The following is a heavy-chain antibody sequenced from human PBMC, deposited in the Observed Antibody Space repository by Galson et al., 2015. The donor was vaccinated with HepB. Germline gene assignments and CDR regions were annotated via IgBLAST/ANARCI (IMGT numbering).Heavy chain of an antibody. CDR3: ASSPYSGIVGGTEVNF. Sequence: SLRLSCAASGLTFSSYTMNWVRQAPGKGLEWVSSLSSSSTYIYYADSVKGRFTISRDNAKNSLYLQMNSLRAEDTAVYYCASSPYSGIVGGTEVNFWGQGTLVTVSS. V-gene: IGHV3-21*01. J-gene: IGHJ4*02. D-gene: IGHD1-26*01. CDR1: GLTFSSYT. CDR2: LSSSSTYI.